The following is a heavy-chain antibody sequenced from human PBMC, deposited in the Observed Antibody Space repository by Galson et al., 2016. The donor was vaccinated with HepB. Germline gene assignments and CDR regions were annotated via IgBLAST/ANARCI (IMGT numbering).Heavy chain of an antibody. V-gene: IGHV3-11*06. Sequence: SLRLSCAASGFTFSDYYMSWIRQAPGRGLEWLSSISSNTAYTTYADSVRGRVTISRDNAKNSLYLQMNSLRAEDTAVYYCARDRPDYSRYYYYALDVWGPGTTVTVSS. J-gene: IGHJ6*02. CDR1: GFTFSDYY. CDR2: ISSNTAYT. D-gene: IGHD2-15*01. CDR3: ARDRPDYSRYYYYALDV.